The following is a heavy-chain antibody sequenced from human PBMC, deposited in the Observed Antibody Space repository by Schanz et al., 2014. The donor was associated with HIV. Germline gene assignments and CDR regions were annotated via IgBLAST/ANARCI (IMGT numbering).Heavy chain of an antibody. CDR1: GYTFSSYD. J-gene: IGHJ5*02. Sequence: QVQLVQSGAEVKNPGASVKVSCKASGYTFSSYDINWVRQATGQGLEWMGWMNPNSGHTGYAQKFQGRVDMTRTTSISTAYMELRNLRSDDTAVYYCARDLRVVPAASDNWFDPWGQGTLVTVSS. CDR3: ARDLRVVPAASDNWFDP. CDR2: MNPNSGHT. D-gene: IGHD2-2*01. V-gene: IGHV1-8*01.